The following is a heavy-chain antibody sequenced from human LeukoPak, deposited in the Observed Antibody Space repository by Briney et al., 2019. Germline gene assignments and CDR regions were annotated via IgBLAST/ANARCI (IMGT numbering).Heavy chain of an antibody. V-gene: IGHV1-18*01. J-gene: IGHJ3*02. D-gene: IGHD1-26*01. CDR1: GYTFTSYG. CDR2: ISAYNGNT. Sequence: GASVKVSCKASGYTFTSYGISWVRQAPGQGLEWMGWISAYNGNTNYEGRVTMTTDTSTSTAYKELRSLRSDDTAVYYCARMWEPYSDAFDIWGQGTMVTVSS. CDR3: ARMWEPYSDAFDI.